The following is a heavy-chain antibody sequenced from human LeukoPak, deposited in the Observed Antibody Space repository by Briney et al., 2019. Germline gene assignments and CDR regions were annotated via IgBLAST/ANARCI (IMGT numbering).Heavy chain of an antibody. D-gene: IGHD1-26*01. V-gene: IGHV3-23*01. J-gene: IGHJ4*02. CDR3: AKDLEGGPTNFDY. Sequence: PGGSLRLSCAASGFAFSNYAMAWVRQAPGKGLEWVSAISGSGAYTYYADSVKGRFTISRDNSKNTLYLQVNSLRAEDTAVYYCAKDLEGGPTNFDYWGQGTLVTVSS. CDR1: GFAFSNYA. CDR2: ISGSGAYT.